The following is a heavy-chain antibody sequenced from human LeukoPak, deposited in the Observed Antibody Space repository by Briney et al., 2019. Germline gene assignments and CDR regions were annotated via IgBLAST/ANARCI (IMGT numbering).Heavy chain of an antibody. Sequence: EGSLRLSCAASGFNFGEFWMAWVRQTPGMGLEWVADIKEDGSESFYVDSVKGRFTISRDNSKNTLYLQMNSLRAEDTAVYYCARAPYGVRGVMIGLDYWGQGTLVTVSS. CDR2: IKEDGSES. V-gene: IGHV3-7*01. J-gene: IGHJ4*02. CDR3: ARAPYGVRGVMIGLDY. D-gene: IGHD3-10*01. CDR1: GFNFGEFW.